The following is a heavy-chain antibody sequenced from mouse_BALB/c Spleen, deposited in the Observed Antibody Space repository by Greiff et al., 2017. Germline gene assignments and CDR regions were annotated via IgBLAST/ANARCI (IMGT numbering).Heavy chain of an antibody. CDR3: APIYYDDDGGYAMDY. Sequence: VQLQQSGPELVKPGASVKISCKASGYTFTDYNMHWVKQSHGKSLEWIGYIYPYNGGTGYNQKFKSKATLTVDNSSSTAYMELRSLTSEDSAVYYCAPIYYDDDGGYAMDYWGQGTSVTVSA. CDR1: GYTFTDYN. D-gene: IGHD2-4*01. V-gene: IGHV1S29*02. CDR2: IYPYNGGT. J-gene: IGHJ4*01.